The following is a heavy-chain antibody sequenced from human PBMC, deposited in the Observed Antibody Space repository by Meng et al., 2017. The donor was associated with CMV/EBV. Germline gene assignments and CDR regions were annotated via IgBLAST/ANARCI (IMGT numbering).Heavy chain of an antibody. V-gene: IGHV4-38-2*02. D-gene: IGHD1-7*01. CDR3: ASLELQSY. J-gene: IGHJ4*02. Sequence: SETLSLTCTVSGYSISSGYYWGWIRQPPGKGLEWIGSIYHSGSTYYNPSLKSRVTISVDTSKSQFSLKLSSVTAADTAVYYCASLELQSYWGQGTLVTVSS. CDR1: GYSISSGYY. CDR2: IYHSGST.